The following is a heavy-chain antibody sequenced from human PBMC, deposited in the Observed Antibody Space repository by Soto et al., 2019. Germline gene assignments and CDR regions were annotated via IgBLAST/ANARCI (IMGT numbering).Heavy chain of an antibody. D-gene: IGHD6-19*01. CDR3: ARDFRTIAMAGPGY. Sequence: PGGSLRLSCAASGFTFSSYAMHWVRQAPGKGLEWVAVISYDGSNKYYADSVKGRFTISRDNSKNTLYLQMNSLRAEDTAVYYCARDFRTIAMAGPGYWGQGTLVTVSS. CDR2: ISYDGSNK. J-gene: IGHJ4*02. CDR1: GFTFSSYA. V-gene: IGHV3-30-3*01.